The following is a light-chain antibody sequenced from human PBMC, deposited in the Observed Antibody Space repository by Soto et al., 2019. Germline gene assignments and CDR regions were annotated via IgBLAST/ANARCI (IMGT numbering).Light chain of an antibody. CDR2: EVT. J-gene: IGLJ1*01. V-gene: IGLV2-8*01. CDR3: CSHAGDNTYV. CDR1: SSDVGGYNY. Sequence: QSALTQPPSASGSPGQSVTISCTGTSSDVGGYNYVSWYQQHPGKAPKLMIYEVTKRPSGVPDRFSGSKSGNTASLTVSGLQAEDEADYFCCSHAGDNTYVFGTGTNVTVL.